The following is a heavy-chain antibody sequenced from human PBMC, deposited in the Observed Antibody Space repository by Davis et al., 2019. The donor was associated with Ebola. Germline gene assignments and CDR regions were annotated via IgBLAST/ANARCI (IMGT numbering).Heavy chain of an antibody. CDR1: EYSLTKYA. J-gene: IGHJ5*02. CDR3: ARRSGNYIRQGFWLDP. CDR2: VNTKTGNP. D-gene: IGHD6-19*01. Sequence: AASVKVSCKASEYSLTKYAMNWVRQAPGQGLEWMGWVNTKTGNPAYAQGFTGRFVFSLDTSVSTAYLQISSLKAEDTAVYYCARRSGNYIRQGFWLDPWGQGTQVTVSS. V-gene: IGHV7-4-1*02.